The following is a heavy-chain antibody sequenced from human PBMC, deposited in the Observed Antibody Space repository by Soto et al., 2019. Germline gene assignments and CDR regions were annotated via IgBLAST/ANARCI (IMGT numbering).Heavy chain of an antibody. Sequence: GGSLRLSCAASGFTFSSYDMHWVRQATGKGLEWVSAIGTAGDTYYPGSVKGRFTISRENAKNSLYLQMNSLRAGDTAVYYCARGFTGDVRMGGFDPWGQGTLVTVSS. CDR3: ARGFTGDVRMGGFDP. CDR2: IGTAGDT. V-gene: IGHV3-13*01. CDR1: GFTFSSYD. D-gene: IGHD7-27*01. J-gene: IGHJ5*02.